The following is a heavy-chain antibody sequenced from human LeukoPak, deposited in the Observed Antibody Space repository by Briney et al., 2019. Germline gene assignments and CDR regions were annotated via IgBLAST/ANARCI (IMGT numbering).Heavy chain of an antibody. CDR3: ARGMIGTDFVY. D-gene: IGHD3-22*01. Sequence: TLSLTCTVSGGSISSGGYYWSWIRQHPGKGLEWIGYIYYSGSTYYNPSLKSRVTISVDTSKNQFSLKLSSVTAADTAVYYCARGMIGTDFVYWGQGTLVTVSS. J-gene: IGHJ4*02. CDR1: GGSISSGGYY. V-gene: IGHV4-31*03. CDR2: IYYSGST.